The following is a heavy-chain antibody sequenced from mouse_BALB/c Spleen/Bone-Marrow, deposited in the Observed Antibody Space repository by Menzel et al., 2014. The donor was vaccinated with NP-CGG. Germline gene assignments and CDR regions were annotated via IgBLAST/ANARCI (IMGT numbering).Heavy chain of an antibody. CDR1: GFTFSSYA. CDR3: AREEYGQKVYAMDY. V-gene: IGHV5-6-5*01. D-gene: IGHD2-10*02. CDR2: ISSGGST. J-gene: IGHJ4*01. Sequence: EVQGVEAGGGVVKPGGSLKLSCAASGFTFSSYAMSWVRQTPEKRLEWVASISSGGSTYYPDSVKGRFTISRDNARNILYLQMSSLRSEDTAMYYCAREEYGQKVYAMDYWGQGTSVTVSS.